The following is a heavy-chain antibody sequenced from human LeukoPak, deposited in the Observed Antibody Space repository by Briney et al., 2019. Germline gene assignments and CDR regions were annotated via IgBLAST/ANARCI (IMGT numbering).Heavy chain of an antibody. Sequence: SVKVSCKASGFTFTSSAMQWVRQARGQRLEWIGWIVVSSGNTNYAQKFQERVTITRDMSTSTAYMELSSLRSEDTAVYYCAAPVPPSHDSAFDIWGQGTMVTVSS. V-gene: IGHV1-58*02. D-gene: IGHD2-2*01. CDR1: GFTFTSSA. CDR3: AAPVPPSHDSAFDI. CDR2: IVVSSGNT. J-gene: IGHJ3*02.